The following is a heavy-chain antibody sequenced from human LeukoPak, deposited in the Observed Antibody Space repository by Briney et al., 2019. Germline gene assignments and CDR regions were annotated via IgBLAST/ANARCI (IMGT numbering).Heavy chain of an antibody. Sequence: GGSLRLSCAASGFTFSDYYMSWIRQAPGKGLEWLSYIGSSNTIYYADSVKGRFTISRDNFKNTLYVQMDSLRADDTAVYYCAKEGSALWFGELSHYFDYWGQGTLVTVSS. J-gene: IGHJ4*02. CDR3: AKEGSALWFGELSHYFDY. D-gene: IGHD3-10*01. V-gene: IGHV3-69-1*01. CDR2: IGSSNTI. CDR1: GFTFSDYY.